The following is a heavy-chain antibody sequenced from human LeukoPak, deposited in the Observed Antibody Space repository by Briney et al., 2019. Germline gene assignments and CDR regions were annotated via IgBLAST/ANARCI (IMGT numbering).Heavy chain of an antibody. D-gene: IGHD2-2*01. CDR1: GFTVSSNY. J-gene: IGHJ4*02. CDR2: NYSGGST. V-gene: IGHV3-53*01. Sequence: GGSLRLSCAASGFTVSSNYMSWVRQAPGKGLEWVSVNYSGGSTYYADSVKGRFTISRDNSKNTLYLQMNSLRAEDTAVYYCANHLACGSTSCPPFDSWGQGTLVTVSS. CDR3: ANHLACGSTSCPPFDS.